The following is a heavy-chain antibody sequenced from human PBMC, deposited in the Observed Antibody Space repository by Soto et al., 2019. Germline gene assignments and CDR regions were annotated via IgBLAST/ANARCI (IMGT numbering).Heavy chain of an antibody. D-gene: IGHD2-2*01. V-gene: IGHV1-69*06. CDR3: ATVDISTWIDGMDV. CDR1: GGTFSSYA. J-gene: IGHJ6*02. Sequence: SVKVSCKASGGTFSSYAISWVRQAPGQGLEWMGGTFPMFGKANYAQKFQGRVTISEDKSTSTAYMELSSLRSEDTAVYYCATVDISTWIDGMDVWGQGTTVTVSS. CDR2: TFPMFGKA.